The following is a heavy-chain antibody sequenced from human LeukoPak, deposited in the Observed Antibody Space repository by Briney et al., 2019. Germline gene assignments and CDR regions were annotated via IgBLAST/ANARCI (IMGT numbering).Heavy chain of an antibody. CDR2: ISHSGNT. J-gene: IGHJ3*02. V-gene: IGHV4-4*02. D-gene: IGHD4-17*01. Sequence: PSETLSLTCKVSGDSISSSSWWSWVRQSPGKGLEWIREISHSGNTNYNPSLKSRVTISVDTSKNQFSLKLSSVTAADTAVYYCARVTYGDYADAFDIWGQGTMVTVSS. CDR1: GDSISSSSW. CDR3: ARVTYGDYADAFDI.